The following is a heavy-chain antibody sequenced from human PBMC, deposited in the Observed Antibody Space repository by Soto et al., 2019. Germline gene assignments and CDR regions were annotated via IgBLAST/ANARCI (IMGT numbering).Heavy chain of an antibody. J-gene: IGHJ4*02. Sequence: QVPLLQSGTEVKKPGYSVKVSCKASGDTFSRHNIAWVRQAPGQGLEWMGRIIPFLDVTTYAQTFRGRVAIFADKSTRTVYMELNSLRSEDTAVYFCASVTAPDVDSWGQGTLVTVSS. V-gene: IGHV1-69*02. CDR1: GDTFSRHN. CDR3: ASVTAPDVDS. CDR2: IIPFLDVT. D-gene: IGHD2-21*02.